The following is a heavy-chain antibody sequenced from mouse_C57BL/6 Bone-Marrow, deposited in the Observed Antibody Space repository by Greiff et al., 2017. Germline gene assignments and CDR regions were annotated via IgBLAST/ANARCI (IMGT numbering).Heavy chain of an antibody. CDR1: GYTFTGSW. CDR2: ILPGSGST. CDR3: AREGIYYDYYYAMDY. D-gene: IGHD2-4*01. V-gene: IGHV1-9*01. J-gene: IGHJ4*01. Sequence: VQLKESGAELMKPGASVKLSCKATGYTFTGSWIEWVKQRPGHGLEWIGEILPGSGSTNYNEKFKGKATFTADTSSNTAYMKLSSLTTEDSAIYYCAREGIYYDYYYAMDYWGQGTSVTVSS.